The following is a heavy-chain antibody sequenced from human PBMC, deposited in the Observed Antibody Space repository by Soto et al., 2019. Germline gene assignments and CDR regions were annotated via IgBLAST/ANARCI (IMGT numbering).Heavy chain of an antibody. CDR3: ARDRGQWELLLPPLAYFDY. J-gene: IGHJ4*02. V-gene: IGHV3-48*02. D-gene: IGHD1-26*01. Sequence: SGGSLILSCAASGFTFSSYSLNWVRQAPGKGLEWVSYISSSSSTIYYADSVKGRFTISRDNAKNSLYLQMNSLRDEDTAVYYCARDRGQWELLLPPLAYFDYWGQGTLVTVSS. CDR1: GFTFSSYS. CDR2: ISSSSSTI.